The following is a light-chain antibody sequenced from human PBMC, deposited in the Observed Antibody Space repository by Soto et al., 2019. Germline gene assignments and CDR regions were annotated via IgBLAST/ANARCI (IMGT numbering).Light chain of an antibody. Sequence: DIVMTQSPDSLAVSLGERATINCKSSQSVLYSSNNKNYLAWYQQKPGQPPKLLIYCASTRESGVPDRFSGSGSGTEFTLTSSSLQAEDVAVYYCQQYYSTPTWTFGQGTKVEIK. V-gene: IGKV4-1*01. CDR1: QSVLYSSNNKNY. J-gene: IGKJ1*01. CDR3: QQYYSTPTWT. CDR2: CAS.